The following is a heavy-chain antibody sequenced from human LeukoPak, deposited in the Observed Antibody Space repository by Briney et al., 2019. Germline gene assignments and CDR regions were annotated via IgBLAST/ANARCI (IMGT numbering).Heavy chain of an antibody. CDR1: GFIFSSYW. Sequence: PGGSLRLSCAASGFIFSSYWMTWVRQAPGKGLEWVANIRQDGNEQYYMDSVKGRFTISRDNAKNSLFLQMNSLRAEDTAVYYCARAPYSGGWYLMYWGQGTLVTVSS. V-gene: IGHV3-7*01. CDR2: IRQDGNEQ. CDR3: ARAPYSGGWYLMY. J-gene: IGHJ4*02. D-gene: IGHD6-19*01.